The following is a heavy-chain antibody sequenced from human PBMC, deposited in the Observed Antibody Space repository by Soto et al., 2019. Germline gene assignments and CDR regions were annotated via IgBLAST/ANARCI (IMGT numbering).Heavy chain of an antibody. D-gene: IGHD1-1*01. J-gene: IGHJ6*02. CDR3: ARVQAYYYYGMDV. V-gene: IGHV3-15*01. Sequence: EVQLVESGGGLVKPGASLRLSCVASGFTFSRAWMSWVRQSPGKGLEWVGRIKTTSDGGTTDYAAPVRGRFTISRDDSEKTVHLQMNSLETDDTAVYYCARVQAYYYYGMDVWGQGTTVTVSS. CDR2: IKTTSDGGTT. CDR1: GFTFSRAW.